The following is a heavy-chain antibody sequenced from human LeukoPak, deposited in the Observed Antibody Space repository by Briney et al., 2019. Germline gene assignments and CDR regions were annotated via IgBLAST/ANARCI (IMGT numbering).Heavy chain of an antibody. J-gene: IGHJ4*02. CDR3: ARCSRPTTTGVYFDY. CDR2: IYYTGST. D-gene: IGHD4-23*01. Sequence: SETLSLTCTVSGGSISRYYWNWIRQPPGKGLEWIGYIYYTGSTNYNPSLKSRVTISLDTSKNQFSLKLSSVTAADTAVYYCARCSRPTTTGVYFDYWGQGTLVTVSS. CDR1: GGSISRYY. V-gene: IGHV4-59*01.